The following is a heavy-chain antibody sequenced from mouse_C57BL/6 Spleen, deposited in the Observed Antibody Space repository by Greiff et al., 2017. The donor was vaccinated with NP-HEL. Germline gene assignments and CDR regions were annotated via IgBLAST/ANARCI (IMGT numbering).Heavy chain of an antibody. J-gene: IGHJ3*01. CDR1: GYSITSGYD. CDR2: ISYSGST. V-gene: IGHV3-1*01. Sequence: EVQLQESGPGMVKPSPSLSLTCTVTGYSITSGYDWHWIRHFPGNKLEWMGYISYSGSTNYNPTLKSRIPITHDTSKNHFFLTLNSVTTEDTATYYCARDLDYWGQGTLVTVSA. CDR3: ARDLDY.